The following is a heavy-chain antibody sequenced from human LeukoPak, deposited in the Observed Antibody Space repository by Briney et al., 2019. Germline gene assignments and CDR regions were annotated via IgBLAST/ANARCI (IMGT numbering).Heavy chain of an antibody. CDR2: IIPIFGIA. J-gene: IGHJ4*02. CDR3: ARDDFSWDERNFDY. D-gene: IGHD1-26*01. Sequence: SVKVSCMASGGTFSSYAISWVRQAPGQGLEWMGRIIPIFGIANYAQKFQGRVTITADKSTSTAYMELSSLRSEDTAVYYCARDDFSWDERNFDYWGQGTLVTVSS. CDR1: GGTFSSYA. V-gene: IGHV1-69*04.